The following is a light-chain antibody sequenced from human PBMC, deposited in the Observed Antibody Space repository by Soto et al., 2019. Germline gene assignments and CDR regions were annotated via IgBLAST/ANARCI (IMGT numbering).Light chain of an antibody. Sequence: DIQMTQSPSSLSASAGDRVTITCRASQRISSYLNWYQQKPGKAPKVLIYAASSLQSGVPSRFSGSGSGTDFTLTISSLQPADFATYYCQQSYSTPLTFGGGTKVEIK. J-gene: IGKJ4*01. CDR2: AAS. CDR3: QQSYSTPLT. V-gene: IGKV1-39*01. CDR1: QRISSY.